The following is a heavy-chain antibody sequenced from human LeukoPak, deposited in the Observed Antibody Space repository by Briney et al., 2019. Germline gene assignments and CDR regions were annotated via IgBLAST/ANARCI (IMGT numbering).Heavy chain of an antibody. Sequence: MSSETLSLTCTVSGGSISSGGYYWSWIRQHPGKGLEWIGYIYYSGSTYYNPSLKSRVTISVDTSKNQFSLKLSSVTAADTAVYYCARGSRRYNSSWFLWFDPWGQGTLVTVSS. J-gene: IGHJ5*02. CDR1: GGSISSGGYY. D-gene: IGHD6-13*01. V-gene: IGHV4-31*03. CDR3: ARGSRRYNSSWFLWFDP. CDR2: IYYSGST.